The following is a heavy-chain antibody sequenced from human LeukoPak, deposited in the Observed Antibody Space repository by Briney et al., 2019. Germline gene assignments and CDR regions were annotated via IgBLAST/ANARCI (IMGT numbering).Heavy chain of an antibody. D-gene: IGHD2-2*01. J-gene: IGHJ4*02. CDR3: ARDYCTTTSCYGTSGY. CDR2: ISGSGRTT. CDR1: GFTFSSYA. Sequence: KSGGSLRLSCAASGFTFSSYAMSWVRQAPGEGLEWVSVISGSGRTTFYADSVKGRFTISRDNAKNTLYLQMNSLRAEDTAVYYCARDYCTTTSCYGTSGYWGQGTLVTVSS. V-gene: IGHV3-23*01.